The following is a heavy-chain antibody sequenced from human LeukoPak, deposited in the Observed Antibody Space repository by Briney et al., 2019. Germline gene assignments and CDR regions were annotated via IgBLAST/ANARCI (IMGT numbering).Heavy chain of an antibody. D-gene: IGHD2-15*01. CDR2: IYYRGST. V-gene: IGHV4-59*12. J-gene: IGHJ4*02. Sequence: PSETLSLTCTVSGGSISSYYWSWIRQPQGKGLEWIGNIYYRGSTQYNLSVKSRVTISVDTSKNQFSLKLTSVTAADTAVYYCTRDVGYRGYWGQGTLVTVSS. CDR3: TRDVGYRGY. CDR1: GGSISSYY.